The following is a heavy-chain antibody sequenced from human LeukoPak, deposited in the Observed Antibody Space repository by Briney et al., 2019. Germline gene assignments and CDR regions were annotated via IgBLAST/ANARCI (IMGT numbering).Heavy chain of an antibody. CDR2: ISSSSSYI. CDR3: ARAHLLYCSSTSCYFDAFDI. D-gene: IGHD2-2*01. CDR1: RFTLSSYS. Sequence: GGSLRLSCAASRFTLSSYSMNWVRQAPGKGLEWVSSISSSSSYIYYADSVKGRFTISRDNAKNSLYLQMNSLRAEDTAVYYCARAHLLYCSSTSCYFDAFDIWGQGTMFTVSS. V-gene: IGHV3-21*01. J-gene: IGHJ3*02.